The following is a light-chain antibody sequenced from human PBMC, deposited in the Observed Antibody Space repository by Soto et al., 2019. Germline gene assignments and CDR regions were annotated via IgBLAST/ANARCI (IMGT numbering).Light chain of an antibody. CDR2: RNN. CDR3: AAWDDSLSGWV. Sequence: QSVLTQPTSASGTPGQRVTISCSGSSSNIGSNYVYWYQQLPGTAPKLLIYRNNQRPSGVPDRFSGSKSGTSASLAISGLRSDDEADYYCAAWDDSLSGWVFGGGTKLTVL. V-gene: IGLV1-47*01. J-gene: IGLJ3*02. CDR1: SSNIGSNY.